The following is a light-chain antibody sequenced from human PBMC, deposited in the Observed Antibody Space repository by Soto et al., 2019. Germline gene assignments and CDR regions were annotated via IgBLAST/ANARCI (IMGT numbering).Light chain of an antibody. CDR3: QQSYSTLWT. CDR2: AAS. J-gene: IGKJ1*01. CDR1: QSISSY. Sequence: DIQVAKFASTLSRSLSPRVAINWRASQSISSYLNWYQQKPGKAPKLLIYAASSLQSGVPSRFSGSGSGTDFTLTISSLQPEDFATYYCQQSYSTLWTFGQGTKVDIK. V-gene: IGKV1-39*01.